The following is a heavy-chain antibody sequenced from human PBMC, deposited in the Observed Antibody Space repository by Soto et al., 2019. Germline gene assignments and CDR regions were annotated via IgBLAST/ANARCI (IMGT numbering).Heavy chain of an antibody. Sequence: QVQLQESGPGLVKPSQTLSLTCTVSGGSISSGDYYWSWIRQPPGKGLEWIGYICYSGSTYYNPSLKSRVTISVDTSKNQFSLKLSSVTAADTAVYYCARESAQPLTDYYYYGMDVWGQGTTVTVSS. D-gene: IGHD2-2*01. V-gene: IGHV4-30-4*01. CDR2: ICYSGST. J-gene: IGHJ6*02. CDR3: ARESAQPLTDYYYYGMDV. CDR1: GGSISSGDYY.